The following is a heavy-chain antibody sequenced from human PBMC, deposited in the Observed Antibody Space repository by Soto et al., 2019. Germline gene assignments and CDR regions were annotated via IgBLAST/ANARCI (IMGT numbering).Heavy chain of an antibody. V-gene: IGHV3-64*01. CDR3: ASQSHYSSGYSFDY. D-gene: IGHD3-22*01. Sequence: PGGSLRLSCAASGFTCSTYSMHWVRQAPGKGLEYVSAISSNGGYTYYANSVKGRFTISRDNSKNTLYLQMDSLRAEDMAVYYCASQSHYSSGYSFDYWGQGTLVTVSS. J-gene: IGHJ4*02. CDR2: ISSNGGYT. CDR1: GFTCSTYS.